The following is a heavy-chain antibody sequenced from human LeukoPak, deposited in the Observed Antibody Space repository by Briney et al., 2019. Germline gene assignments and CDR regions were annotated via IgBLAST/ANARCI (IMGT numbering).Heavy chain of an antibody. J-gene: IGHJ3*02. Sequence: PSETLSLTCTVSGGSINNYYWNWIRQPPGKGLEWIGYIYYSGSTNYNPSLKSRVTMSVDTSKNQFSLKLSSVTAADTAVYYCARTPYISTRGAFDIWGQGTMVTVSS. D-gene: IGHD2/OR15-2a*01. V-gene: IGHV4-59*12. CDR1: GGSINNYY. CDR2: IYYSGST. CDR3: ARTPYISTRGAFDI.